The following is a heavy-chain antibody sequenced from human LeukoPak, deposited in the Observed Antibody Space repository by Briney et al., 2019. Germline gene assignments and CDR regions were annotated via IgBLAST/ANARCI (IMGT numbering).Heavy chain of an antibody. V-gene: IGHV5-51*01. CDR2: IYPGDSDT. Sequence: GESLKISCKGSGYSFTTYWIGRVRQMPGKGLEWMGIIYPGDSDTRYSPSFQGQVTISADKSISTAYLQWSSLKASDSAMYYCAKHIPADGTFDCWGQGTLVTVSS. CDR1: GYSFTTYW. J-gene: IGHJ4*02. D-gene: IGHD6-13*01. CDR3: AKHIPADGTFDC.